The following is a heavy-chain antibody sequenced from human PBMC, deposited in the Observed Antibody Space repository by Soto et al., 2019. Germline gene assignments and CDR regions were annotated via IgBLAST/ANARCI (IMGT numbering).Heavy chain of an antibody. Sequence: GGSLRLSCAASGFTFSSYAMSWVRQAPGKGLEWVSAISGSGGSTYYADSVKGRFTISRDNSKNTLYLQMNSLRAEDTAVYYSATDWSRYCSSTSCYGELSWTWGQGTLVTVS. CDR1: GFTFSSYA. V-gene: IGHV3-23*01. CDR3: ATDWSRYCSSTSCYGELSWT. D-gene: IGHD2-2*01. CDR2: ISGSGGST. J-gene: IGHJ5*02.